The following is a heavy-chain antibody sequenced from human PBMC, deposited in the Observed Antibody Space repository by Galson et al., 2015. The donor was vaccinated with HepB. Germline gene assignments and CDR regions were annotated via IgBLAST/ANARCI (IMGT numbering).Heavy chain of an antibody. CDR1: GFTFSRVG. D-gene: IGHD2-15*01. J-gene: IGHJ4*02. CDR3: AKATSGTCSGANCYYFDF. Sequence: SLRLSCAASGFTFSRVGMTWVRQAPGKGLECVSAISVSGDSRDYADSVKGRFTISRDNSKNTLSLQMNGLRADDTAVYYCAKATSGTCSGANCYYFDFWGQGALVTVSS. CDR2: ISVSGDSR. V-gene: IGHV3-23*01.